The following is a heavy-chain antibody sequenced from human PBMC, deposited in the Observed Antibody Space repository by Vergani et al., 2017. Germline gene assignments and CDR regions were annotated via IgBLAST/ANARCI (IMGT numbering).Heavy chain of an antibody. CDR1: GFTLSNYD. CDR3: AKAGIVVPAAITGIRAYYYYMDV. V-gene: IGHV3-30*02. D-gene: IGHD2-2*01. J-gene: IGHJ6*03. CDR2: IQFDGSNQ. Sequence: QVQLVESGGGVVQRGGSLRLSCATSGFTLSNYDMQWIRQGPGKGLEFVAFIQFDGSNQYYADSVKGRFTLSRDNSKNTLYLQMNSLRAEDTAVYYCAKAGIVVPAAITGIRAYYYYMDVWGKGTTVTVSS.